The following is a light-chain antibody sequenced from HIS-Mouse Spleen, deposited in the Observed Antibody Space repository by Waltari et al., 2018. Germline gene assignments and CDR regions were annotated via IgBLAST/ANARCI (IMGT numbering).Light chain of an antibody. Sequence: SYELTQPPSVSVSPGQTARITCSGDALPKKYAYWYQHKSGQAPGLVIDEDSKRPSGVPERFSGSSSGTMASLTISGAKVEDEADYYGYSTDSSGNHRVFGGGTKLTVL. V-gene: IGLV3-10*01. CDR3: YSTDSSGNHRV. J-gene: IGLJ2*01. CDR2: EDS. CDR1: ALPKKY.